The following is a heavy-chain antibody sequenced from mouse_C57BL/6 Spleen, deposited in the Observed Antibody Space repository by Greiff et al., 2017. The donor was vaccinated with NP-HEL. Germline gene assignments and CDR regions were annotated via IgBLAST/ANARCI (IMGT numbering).Heavy chain of an antibody. D-gene: IGHD3-1*01. V-gene: IGHV1-64*01. CDR3: ARSDGQLPLFDY. CDR2: IHPNSGST. CDR1: GYTFTSYW. J-gene: IGHJ2*01. Sequence: QVQLKQPGAELVKPGASVKLSCKASGYTFTSYWMHWVKQRPGQGLEWIGMIHPNSGSTNYNEKFKSKATLTVDKSSSTAYMQLSSLTSEDSAVYYCARSDGQLPLFDYWGQGTTLTVSS.